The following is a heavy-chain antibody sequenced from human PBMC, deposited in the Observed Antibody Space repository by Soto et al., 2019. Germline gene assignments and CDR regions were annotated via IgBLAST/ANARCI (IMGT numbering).Heavy chain of an antibody. D-gene: IGHD2-15*01. CDR3: ARHYAVVLYHFDY. J-gene: IGHJ4*02. Sequence: ASVKVSGKASGYTFTGYAMHWVRQAPGQRLEWMGWINAGNGNTKYSQKFQGRVTITRDTSASTAYMELSSLRSEDSAVFYCARHYAVVLYHFDYWGLGTLVTVSS. CDR1: GYTFTGYA. CDR2: INAGNGNT. V-gene: IGHV1-3*01.